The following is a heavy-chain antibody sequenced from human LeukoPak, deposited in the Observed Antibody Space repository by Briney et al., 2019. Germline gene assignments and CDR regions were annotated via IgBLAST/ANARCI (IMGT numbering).Heavy chain of an antibody. CDR2: IIPIFGTA. CDR1: GGTFSSYA. CDR3: ASTIFGVVIMESWFDP. J-gene: IGHJ5*02. D-gene: IGHD3-3*01. Sequence: SVKVSCKASGGTFSSYAISWVRQAPGQGLEWMGGIIPIFGTANYAQKFQGRVTITADKSTSTAYMELSSLRSEDTAVYYCASTIFGVVIMESWFDPWGQGTLVTVSS. V-gene: IGHV1-69*06.